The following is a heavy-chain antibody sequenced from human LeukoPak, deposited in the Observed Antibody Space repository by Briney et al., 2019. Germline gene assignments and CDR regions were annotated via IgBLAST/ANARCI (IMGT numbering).Heavy chain of an antibody. V-gene: IGHV3-48*04. J-gene: IGHJ4*02. Sequence: GGSLRLSCAASGFTFSSYSMNWVRQAPGKGLEWVLYISSSSSTIYYADSMKGRFTISRDNAKNSLYLQMNSLRAEDTAVHYCARVEGNIVTTTEGYFDYWGQGTLVTVSS. CDR1: GFTFSSYS. CDR2: ISSSSSTI. D-gene: IGHD5-12*01. CDR3: ARVEGNIVTTTEGYFDY.